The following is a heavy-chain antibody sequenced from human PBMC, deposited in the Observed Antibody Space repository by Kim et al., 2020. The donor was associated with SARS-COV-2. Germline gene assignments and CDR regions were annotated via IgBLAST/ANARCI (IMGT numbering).Heavy chain of an antibody. V-gene: IGHV3-48*03. CDR3: ARSPHGDYYESSGYYGDY. J-gene: IGHJ4*02. Sequence: KGRFTISRDNAKNSLYLQMNSLRAEDTAVYYCARSPHGDYYESSGYYGDYWGQGTLVTVSS. D-gene: IGHD3-22*01.